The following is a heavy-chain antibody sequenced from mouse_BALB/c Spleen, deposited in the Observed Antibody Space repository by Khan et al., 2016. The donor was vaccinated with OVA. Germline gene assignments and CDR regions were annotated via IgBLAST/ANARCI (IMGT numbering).Heavy chain of an antibody. D-gene: IGHD1-1*01. Sequence: EVQLQESGPGLVKPSQSLSLTCTVTGYSITSNYAWNWIRQFPGNKLEWMGYISYSGSTNYNPSLKSRISITRDTSKNQFFLQLNSVTTEDTATYYCARGNYYGYAMDYWGQGTYISGSS. CDR1: GYSITSNYA. V-gene: IGHV3-2*02. CDR3: ARGNYYGYAMDY. CDR2: ISYSGST. J-gene: IGHJ4*01.